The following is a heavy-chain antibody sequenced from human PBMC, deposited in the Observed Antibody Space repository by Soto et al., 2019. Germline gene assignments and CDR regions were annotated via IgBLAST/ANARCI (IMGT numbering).Heavy chain of an antibody. CDR3: ARVRGYYDSSGFDY. CDR1: GFTFRDYY. V-gene: IGHV3-11*01. CDR2: ISVGGSTT. D-gene: IGHD3-22*01. Sequence: PGGSLRVSCAASGFTFRDYYMSWIRPAPGKGLEWVSYISVGGSTTQYVDSVKGRFTISRDNAKNSLYLQMNGLSAADTAVYYCARVRGYYDSSGFDYWGQGTLVTVSX. J-gene: IGHJ4*02.